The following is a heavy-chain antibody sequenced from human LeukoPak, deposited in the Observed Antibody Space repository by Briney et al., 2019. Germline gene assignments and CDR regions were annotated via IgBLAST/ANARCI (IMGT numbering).Heavy chain of an antibody. Sequence: GGSLRLSCAASGFTFSSYSMNWVRQAPGKGLEWVSSISSSSYIYYADSVKGRFTISRDNAKNSLYLQMNSLRAEDTAVYYCARWGRYSSSSVSAFDIWGQGTMVTVSS. J-gene: IGHJ3*02. CDR1: GFTFSSYS. CDR3: ARWGRYSSSSVSAFDI. CDR2: ISSSSYI. V-gene: IGHV3-21*01. D-gene: IGHD6-6*01.